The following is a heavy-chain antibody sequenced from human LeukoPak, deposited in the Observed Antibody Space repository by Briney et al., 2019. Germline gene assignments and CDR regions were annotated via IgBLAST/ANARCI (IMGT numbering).Heavy chain of an antibody. Sequence: GGSLRLSCAASGFTFSTFAMSWVRQTPGKGLEWVSSIIGSDGSTYYADSVKGRFTLSRDNSKNTLYLQMNSLRAEDTAIYYCAKDGPADRYYFDYWGQGTLVTVSS. CDR2: IIGSDGST. CDR1: GFTFSTFA. V-gene: IGHV3-23*01. CDR3: AKDGPADRYYFDY. J-gene: IGHJ4*02.